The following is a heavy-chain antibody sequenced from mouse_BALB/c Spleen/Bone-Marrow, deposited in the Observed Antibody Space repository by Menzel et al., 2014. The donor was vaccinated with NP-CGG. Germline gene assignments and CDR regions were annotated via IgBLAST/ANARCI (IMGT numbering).Heavy chain of an antibody. CDR1: GDSITSGY. V-gene: IGHV3-8*02. J-gene: IGHJ4*01. CDR2: ISYSGST. CDR3: ARGGGSSYNYAMDY. D-gene: IGHD1-1*01. Sequence: VQLQQPGPSLVKPSQTLSLTCSVTGDSITSGYWNWIRKFPGSKLEYMGYISYSGSTYYNPSLKSRISITRDTSKNQYYLQLNSVTTEDTATYYCARGGGSSYNYAMDYWGQGTSVTVSS.